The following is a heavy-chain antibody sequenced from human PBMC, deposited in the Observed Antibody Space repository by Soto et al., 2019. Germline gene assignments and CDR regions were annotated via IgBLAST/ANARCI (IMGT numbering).Heavy chain of an antibody. Sequence: QVQLQQWGAGLLKPSETLSLTCAVYGGSFSGYYWSWIRQPPGKGLEWIGEINHSGSTNYNPSLKSRVTISVDTAKNLFSLKLSSVTAADTAVYYCARAYNWNPNFDYWGQGTLVTVSS. D-gene: IGHD1-20*01. J-gene: IGHJ4*02. CDR2: INHSGST. V-gene: IGHV4-34*01. CDR3: ARAYNWNPNFDY. CDR1: GGSFSGYY.